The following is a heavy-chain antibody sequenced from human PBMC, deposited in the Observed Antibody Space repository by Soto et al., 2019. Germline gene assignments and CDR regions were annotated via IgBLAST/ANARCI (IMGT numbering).Heavy chain of an antibody. J-gene: IGHJ4*02. CDR2: IIPIFGTA. V-gene: IGHV1-69*13. CDR1: GGTFSSYA. Sequence: ASVKVSCKASGGTFSSYAISWVRQAPGQGLEWMGGIIPIFGTANYAQKFQGRVTITADESTSTAYMELSSLRSEDTAVYYCAQTKYCSSTSCYRANFDYWGQGTLVTVSS. D-gene: IGHD2-2*02. CDR3: AQTKYCSSTSCYRANFDY.